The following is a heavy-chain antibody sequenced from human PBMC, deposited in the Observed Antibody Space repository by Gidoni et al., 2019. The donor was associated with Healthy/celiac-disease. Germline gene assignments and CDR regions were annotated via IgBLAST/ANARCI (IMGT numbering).Heavy chain of an antibody. D-gene: IGHD3-3*01. J-gene: IGHJ6*02. CDR1: GFTFDAYA. CDR2: ISWNSGSI. CDR3: AKGTYDFWSGRNEGYYYYGMDV. V-gene: IGHV3-9*01. Sequence: EVQLVESGGGLVQPGRSLRLSCAASGFTFDAYAMHWVRQAPGKGLEWVSGISWNSGSIGYADSVKGRFTISRDNAKNSLYLQMNSLRAEDTALYYCAKGTYDFWSGRNEGYYYYGMDVWGQGTTVTVSS.